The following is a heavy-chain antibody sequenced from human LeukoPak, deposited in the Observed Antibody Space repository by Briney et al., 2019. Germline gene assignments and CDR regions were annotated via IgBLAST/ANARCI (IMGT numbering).Heavy chain of an antibody. J-gene: IGHJ6*03. Sequence: GGSLRLSCAASGFTFSSYEMNWVRQAPGKGLEWVSYISSSGSTIYYADSVKGRFTISRDNAKNSLYLQMNSLRAEDTAVYYCARGIYSSGWYRESLGYYHYMDVWGKGTTVTISS. D-gene: IGHD6-19*01. CDR3: ARGIYSSGWYRESLGYYHYMDV. CDR1: GFTFSSYE. CDR2: ISSSGSTI. V-gene: IGHV3-48*03.